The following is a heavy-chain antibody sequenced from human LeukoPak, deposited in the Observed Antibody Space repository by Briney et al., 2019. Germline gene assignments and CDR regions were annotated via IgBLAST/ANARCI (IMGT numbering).Heavy chain of an antibody. CDR2: INEVGSEI. D-gene: IGHD2-8*01. CDR1: GFNFNDYW. CDR3: ATGVYYFDN. V-gene: IGHV3-7*01. Sequence: GGSLRLSCAASGFNFNDYWMSWVRQAPNKGLEWVANINEVGSEIYYLDSVKGRFTISRDNAKNSLYLQMNSLRAEDTAVYYCATGVYYFDNWGQGTLVTVSS. J-gene: IGHJ4*02.